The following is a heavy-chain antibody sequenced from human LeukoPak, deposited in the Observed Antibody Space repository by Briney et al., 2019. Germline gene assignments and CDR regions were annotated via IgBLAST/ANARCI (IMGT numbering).Heavy chain of an antibody. CDR1: GFTFGDYA. CDR3: ARAHLAFDI. Sequence: PGGSLRLSCTASGFTFGDYALSWFRQAPGKGLEWVGFIRSKASGGTTGYAASVKGRFTISRDDSKSIAYLQMNSLRAEDTAVYYCARAHLAFDIWGQGTMVTVSS. J-gene: IGHJ3*02. CDR2: IRSKASGGTT. V-gene: IGHV3-49*03.